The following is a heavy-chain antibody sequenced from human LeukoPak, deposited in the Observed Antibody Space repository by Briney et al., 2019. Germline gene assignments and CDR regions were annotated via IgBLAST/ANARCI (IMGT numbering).Heavy chain of an antibody. CDR2: ISSSSSYI. V-gene: IGHV3-21*01. CDR3: ASSCSSSWCYYYYYYMDV. J-gene: IGHJ6*03. Sequence: PGGSLRLSCAASGFTFSSYSMNWVRQAPGKGLEWVSSISSSSSYIYYADSVKGRFTISRDNAKNSLYLQMNSLRAEDTAVYYCASSCSSSWCYYYYYYMDVWGKGTTVTVSS. CDR1: GFTFSSYS. D-gene: IGHD6-13*01.